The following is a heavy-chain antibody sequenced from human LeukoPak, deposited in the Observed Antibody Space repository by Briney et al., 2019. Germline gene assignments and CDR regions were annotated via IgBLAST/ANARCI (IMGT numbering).Heavy chain of an antibody. Sequence: GSVKVSCKASGGTFSSYAISWVRQATGQGLEWMGWMNPNSGNTGYAQKFQGRVTMTRNTSISTAYMELSSLRSEDTAVYYCARLRRGSSSFYYYYGMDVWGQGTTVTVSS. J-gene: IGHJ6*02. CDR3: ARLRRGSSSFYYYYGMDV. CDR2: MNPNSGNT. CDR1: GGTFSSYA. V-gene: IGHV1-8*02. D-gene: IGHD6-6*01.